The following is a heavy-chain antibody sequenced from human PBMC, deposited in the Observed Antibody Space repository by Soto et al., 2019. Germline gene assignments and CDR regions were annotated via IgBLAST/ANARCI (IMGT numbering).Heavy chain of an antibody. J-gene: IGHJ4*02. Sequence: QVQLVQSGAEVQKPGSSVKVSCKASGGTFSSYAISWVRQAPGQGLEWMGGIIPIFGTANYAQKFQGRVTITADESTSTAYMELSSLRSEDTAVYYCARAPRVYYDSSGYYDYWGQGTLVTVSS. CDR2: IIPIFGTA. D-gene: IGHD3-22*01. CDR1: GGTFSSYA. V-gene: IGHV1-69*01. CDR3: ARAPRVYYDSSGYYDY.